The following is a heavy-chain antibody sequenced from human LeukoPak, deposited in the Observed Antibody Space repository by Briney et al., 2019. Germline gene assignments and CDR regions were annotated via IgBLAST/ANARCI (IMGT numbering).Heavy chain of an antibody. CDR3: ARHILAAAGTPHYYYYMDV. V-gene: IGHV4-39*01. CDR2: IYYSGST. J-gene: IGHJ6*03. D-gene: IGHD6-13*01. CDR1: GGSISSTSYY. Sequence: KPSETLSLTCTVSGGSISSTSYYSGWIRQPPGKGLEWIGSIYYSGSTYYNPSLKSRVTISVDTSKNQFSLKLSSVTAADTAVYYCARHILAAAGTPHYYYYMDVWGKGTTVTVSS.